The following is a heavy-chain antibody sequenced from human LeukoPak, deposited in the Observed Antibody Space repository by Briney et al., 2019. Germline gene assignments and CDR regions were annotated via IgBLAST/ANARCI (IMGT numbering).Heavy chain of an antibody. D-gene: IGHD3-3*01. CDR1: GYTFTSNA. Sequence: ASVKVSCKASGYTFTSNAISWVRQAPGQGLEWMGWINPYNGNTYYIENLQGRVTMTTDTFTTTAYMESTSLTSDDTAVYYCARERRFLEWAGWFDPWGQGTLVTVSS. J-gene: IGHJ5*02. CDR3: ARERRFLEWAGWFDP. V-gene: IGHV1-18*01. CDR2: INPYNGNT.